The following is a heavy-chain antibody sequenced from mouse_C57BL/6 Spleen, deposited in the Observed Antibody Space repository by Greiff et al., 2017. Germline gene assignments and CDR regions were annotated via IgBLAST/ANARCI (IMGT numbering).Heavy chain of an antibody. V-gene: IGHV1-82*01. CDR2: IYPGDGDT. Sequence: QVQLQQSGPELVKPGASVKISCEASGYAFSSSWMNWVKQRPGKGLEWIGRIYPGDGDTNYNGKFKGKATLTADKSSSTAYMQLSSLASEDSAVYFCARRTSYFDYWGQGTTLTVSS. CDR3: ARRTSYFDY. D-gene: IGHD1-3*01. CDR1: GYAFSSSW. J-gene: IGHJ2*01.